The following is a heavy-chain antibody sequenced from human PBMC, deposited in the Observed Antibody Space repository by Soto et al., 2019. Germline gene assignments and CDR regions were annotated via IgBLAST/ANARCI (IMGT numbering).Heavy chain of an antibody. J-gene: IGHJ6*02. CDR3: TRVAPWGFSSGYFYPPYYYYYCMDV. CDR1: GFTFGDYA. Sequence: PGGSLRLSCTASGFTFGDYAMSWFRQAPGKGLEWVGFIRSKAYGGTTEYAASVKGRFTISRDDSKSIAYLQMNSLKTEDTAVYYCTRVAPWGFSSGYFYPPYYYYYCMDVWGQGTTVTVSS. V-gene: IGHV3-49*03. D-gene: IGHD3-22*01. CDR2: IRSKAYGGTT.